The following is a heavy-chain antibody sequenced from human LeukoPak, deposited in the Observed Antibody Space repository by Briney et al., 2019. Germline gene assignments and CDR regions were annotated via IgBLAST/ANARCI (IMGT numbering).Heavy chain of an antibody. D-gene: IGHD4-17*01. CDR3: ARGVNGDYDNTRNWYFDL. CDR2: IYYSGST. Sequence: PSETLSLTCTVSGGSISSYYWSWIRQPPGKGLEWIGYIYYSGSTNYNPSLKSRVTISVDTSKNQFSLKLSSVTAADTAVYYCARGVNGDYDNTRNWYFDLWGRGTLVTVSS. CDR1: GGSISSYY. V-gene: IGHV4-59*12. J-gene: IGHJ2*01.